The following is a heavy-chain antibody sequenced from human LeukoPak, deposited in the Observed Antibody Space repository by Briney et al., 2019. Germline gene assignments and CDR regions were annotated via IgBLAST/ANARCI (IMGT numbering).Heavy chain of an antibody. V-gene: IGHV4-59*01. D-gene: IGHD6-6*01. CDR1: GGSISSYY. Sequence: SETLSLTCTVSGGSISSYYWSWIRQPPGKGLEWIGYIYYSGSTNYNPSLKSRVTISVDTSKNQFSLKLSSVTAADTAVSYCAREGKGSSSGWFDPWGQGTLVTVSS. CDR2: IYYSGST. J-gene: IGHJ5*02. CDR3: AREGKGSSSGWFDP.